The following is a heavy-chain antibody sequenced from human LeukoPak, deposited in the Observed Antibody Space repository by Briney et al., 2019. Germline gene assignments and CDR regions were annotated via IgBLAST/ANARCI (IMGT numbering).Heavy chain of an antibody. CDR2: ISSSGSTI. J-gene: IGHJ4*02. D-gene: IGHD5-24*01. V-gene: IGHV3-48*03. CDR3: ARGDGYYGDY. CDR1: GFTFSSYE. Sequence: GGSLRLSCAASGFTFSSYEMNWVRQAPGKGLEWVSYISSSGSTIYYADSVKGRFTISRDNSKNSLYLQMNSLRAEDTAVYYCARGDGYYGDYWVQGTLITVSS.